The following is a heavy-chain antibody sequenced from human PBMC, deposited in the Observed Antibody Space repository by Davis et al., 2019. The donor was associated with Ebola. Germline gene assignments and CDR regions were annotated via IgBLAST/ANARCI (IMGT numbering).Heavy chain of an antibody. CDR2: TYYNSKWYS. Sequence: HSQTLSLTCAISGDSVSSGGWNWIRQSPSRGLEWLGRTYYNSKWYSDYAVSVKSRITINPDTSKNQFSLQLNSVTPEDTALYYCARGWFRGGMDVWGEGTTVTVS. J-gene: IGHJ6*02. V-gene: IGHV6-1*01. CDR1: GDSVSSGG. CDR3: ARGWFRGGMDV. D-gene: IGHD3-10*01.